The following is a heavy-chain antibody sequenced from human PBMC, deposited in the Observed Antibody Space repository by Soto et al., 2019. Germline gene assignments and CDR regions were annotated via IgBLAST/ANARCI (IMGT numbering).Heavy chain of an antibody. V-gene: IGHV3-48*03. CDR1: GFSFSHYE. Sequence: GGSLRLSCAASGFSFSHYEMNWIRQAPGEGLEWVSNIRSNDESIYYADSVKGRFSMTRDNARNLLYLQMTSLRADDTAVYFCARETTHDAIDIWGQGTMVTVSS. CDR3: ARETTHDAIDI. J-gene: IGHJ3*02. CDR2: IRSNDESI.